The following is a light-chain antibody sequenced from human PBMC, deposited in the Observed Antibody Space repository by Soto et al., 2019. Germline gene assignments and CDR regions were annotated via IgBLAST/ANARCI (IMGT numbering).Light chain of an antibody. CDR3: QQRSDWPP. CDR1: HSIGNY. V-gene: IGKV3-11*01. J-gene: IGKJ5*01. CDR2: DAS. Sequence: EIVLTQSPASLPLSPGEGATLSCRASHSIGNYLAWYQQKPGQPPRLLISDASNRPTGVPARFRGSGSGTDFTLTISSLEPGDFAVYYCQQRSDWPPFGQGTRLEIK.